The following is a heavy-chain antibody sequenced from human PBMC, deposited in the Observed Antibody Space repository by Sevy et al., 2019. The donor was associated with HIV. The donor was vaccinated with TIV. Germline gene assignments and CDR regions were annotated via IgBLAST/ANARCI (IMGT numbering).Heavy chain of an antibody. V-gene: IGHV4-38-2*01. CDR2: IFHSGST. Sequence: SETLSLTCAVSGYSISSGYYWCWIRQPTGKGLEWIGSIFHSGSTYYNPSLKSRVTISVDTSKNQFSLKLSSVTAADTAVYFCARTPSSYDSSGRYYPWFDPWGQGTLVTVSS. D-gene: IGHD3-22*01. CDR3: ARTPSSYDSSGRYYPWFDP. J-gene: IGHJ5*02. CDR1: GYSISSGYY.